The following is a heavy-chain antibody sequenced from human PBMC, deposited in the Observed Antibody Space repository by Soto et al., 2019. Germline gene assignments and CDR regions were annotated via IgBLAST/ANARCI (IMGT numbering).Heavy chain of an antibody. D-gene: IGHD3-9*01. CDR1: GVTLSMYA. CDR3: AKEVEGEWFYFDF. Sequence: EVQLLESGGGLVQPGGSLTLSCAASGVTLSMYAVTWVRQAPGKGLEWVSSSSDSGDRTYYTDSVKGRFTVSRDTSKNTVYLQMRRLRGEDTAVYSCAKEVEGEWFYFDFWCQGTLVIVSS. J-gene: IGHJ4*02. V-gene: IGHV3-23*01. CDR2: SSDSGDRT.